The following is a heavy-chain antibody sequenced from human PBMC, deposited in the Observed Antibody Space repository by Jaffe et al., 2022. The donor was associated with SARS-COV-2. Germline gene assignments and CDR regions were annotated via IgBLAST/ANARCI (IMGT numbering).Heavy chain of an antibody. CDR1: GYTFTSYG. J-gene: IGHJ6*02. Sequence: QVQLVQSGAEVKKPGASVKVSCKASGYTFTSYGISWVRQAPGQGLEWMGWISAYNGNTNYAQKLQGRVTMTTDTSTSTAYMELRSLRSDDTAVYYCASSGRVAGRWTDTAMAPDDEDYYYYYGMDVWGQGTTVTVSS. V-gene: IGHV1-18*01. CDR2: ISAYNGNT. CDR3: ASSGRVAGRWTDTAMAPDDEDYYYYYGMDV. D-gene: IGHD5-18*01.